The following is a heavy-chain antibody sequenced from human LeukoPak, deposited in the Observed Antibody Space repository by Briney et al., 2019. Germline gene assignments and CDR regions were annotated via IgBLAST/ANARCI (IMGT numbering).Heavy chain of an antibody. J-gene: IGHJ6*03. D-gene: IGHD7-27*01. CDR1: GFTFSSYA. V-gene: IGHV3-23*01. CDR2: ISGSGGST. Sequence: PGGSLRLSCAASGFTFSSYAMSWVRQAPGKGLEWVSAISGSGGSTYYADSVKGRFTISRDNSKNTLYLQMNSLRAEDTAVYYCAKAKVAGAPLYYYYMDGWGKGTTVTVSS. CDR3: AKAKVAGAPLYYYYMDG.